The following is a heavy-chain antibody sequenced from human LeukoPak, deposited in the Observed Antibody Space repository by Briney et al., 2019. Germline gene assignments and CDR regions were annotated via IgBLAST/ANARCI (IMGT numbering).Heavy chain of an antibody. Sequence: TGGSLRLSCAVSGFTFSSEAMGWVRQLPGGGLEWVSTISPAGGTTYYAESMKGRSTISRDNSKSTLYLQMNSLRVEDTAVYYCTKVRSGSSSWALRVFDYWGQGALVTVSS. D-gene: IGHD6-13*01. CDR2: ISPAGGTT. V-gene: IGHV3-23*01. CDR3: TKVRSGSSSWALRVFDY. J-gene: IGHJ4*02. CDR1: GFTFSSEA.